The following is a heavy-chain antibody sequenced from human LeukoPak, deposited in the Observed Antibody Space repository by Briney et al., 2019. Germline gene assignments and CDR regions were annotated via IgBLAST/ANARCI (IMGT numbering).Heavy chain of an antibody. Sequence: PGGSLRLSCAASGFTFRNYVIHWVRQAPGKGLEWVAVISYDGSNKYYADSVKGRFTISRDNSKNTLYLQMNSLRAEDTAVYYCAKAMAVAFDAFDIWGQGTMVTVSS. D-gene: IGHD6-19*01. CDR3: AKAMAVAFDAFDI. CDR2: ISYDGSNK. V-gene: IGHV3-30*18. CDR1: GFTFRNYV. J-gene: IGHJ3*02.